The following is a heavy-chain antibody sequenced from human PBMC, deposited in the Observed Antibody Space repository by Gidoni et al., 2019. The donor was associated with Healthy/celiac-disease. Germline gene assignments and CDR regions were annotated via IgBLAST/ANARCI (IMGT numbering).Heavy chain of an antibody. J-gene: IGHJ4*02. CDR1: GSTFDDYA. CDR3: AKAYYCSGGSCYLDY. Sequence: EVQLVESGGGLVQPGRSLRLSCAAPGSTFDDYAMHWVRQAPGKGLEWVSGISWNSGSIGYADSVKGRFTISRDNAKNSLYLQMNSLRAEDTALYYCAKAYYCSGGSCYLDYWGQGTLVTVSS. D-gene: IGHD2-15*01. V-gene: IGHV3-9*01. CDR2: ISWNSGSI.